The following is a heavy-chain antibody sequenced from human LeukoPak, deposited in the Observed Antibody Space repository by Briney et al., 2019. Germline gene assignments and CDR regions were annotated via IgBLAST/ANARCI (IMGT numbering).Heavy chain of an antibody. J-gene: IGHJ4*02. CDR1: GYTFTSYG. CDR3: ARDVLHRIHYDSSAYYPGSSY. D-gene: IGHD3-22*01. Sequence: TSVKVSCKASGYTFTSYGISWVRQAPGQGLEWMGWISAYNAYTYYAQKLQGRVTMTTDTSTSTAYMELRSLRSDDTAVYYCARDVLHRIHYDSSAYYPGSSYWGQGTLVTVSS. CDR2: ISAYNAYT. V-gene: IGHV1-18*01.